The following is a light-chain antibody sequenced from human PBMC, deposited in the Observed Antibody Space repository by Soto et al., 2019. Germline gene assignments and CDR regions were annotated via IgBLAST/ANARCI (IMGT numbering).Light chain of an antibody. J-gene: IGLJ1*01. V-gene: IGLV2-14*01. Sequence: QSVLTQPASVSGSPGQSITISCTGTSSDVGNYNYVSWYQQHPGKAPKLMIYEVSNRPSGVSNRFSGSKSGNTASLTISGIQAEDEADYYCSSYTSSRGVFGSGTKLTVL. CDR3: SSYTSSRGV. CDR2: EVS. CDR1: SSDVGNYNY.